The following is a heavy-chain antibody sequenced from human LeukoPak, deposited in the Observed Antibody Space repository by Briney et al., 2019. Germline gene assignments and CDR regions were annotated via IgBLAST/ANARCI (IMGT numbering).Heavy chain of an antibody. J-gene: IGHJ4*02. V-gene: IGHV4-34*01. D-gene: IGHD2-2*01. CDR1: GGSFSGYY. CDR2: INHSGST. CDR3: ARGRKPRYCSSTSCYSHGAFFDY. Sequence: SETLSLTCAVYGGSFSGYYWSWIRQPPGKGLEWIGEINHSGSTNYNPSLKSRVTISVDTSKNQFSLKLSSVTAADTAVHYCARGRKPRYCSSTSCYSHGAFFDYWGQGTLVTVSS.